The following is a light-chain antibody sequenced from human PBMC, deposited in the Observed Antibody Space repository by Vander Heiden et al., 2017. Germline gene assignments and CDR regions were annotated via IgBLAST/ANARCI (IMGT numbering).Light chain of an antibody. V-gene: IGLV1-40*01. Sequence: QSVLTQPPPVSGAPGQRVTISCTGSSPNIGAGYAVPWYQQLPGNAPKLLLYGNRNRPSGVPDRFSGSKSGTSASLAITGLQAEDEADYYCQSYDSSLSGSRVFGGGTKLTVL. J-gene: IGLJ2*01. CDR3: QSYDSSLSGSRV. CDR2: GNR. CDR1: SPNIGAGYA.